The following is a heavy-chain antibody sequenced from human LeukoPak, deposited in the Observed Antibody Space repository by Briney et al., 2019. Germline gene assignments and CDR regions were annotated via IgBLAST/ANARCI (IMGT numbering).Heavy chain of an antibody. D-gene: IGHD1-26*01. Sequence: GSLRLSCAASXXXFSXYAMXXXRQAPGKXLEWVSAISGSGGSTYYADSVKGRFTISRDNSKNTLYLQMNSLRAEDTAVYYCAKWSIPSRRDYWGQGTLVTVSS. CDR1: XXXFSXYA. J-gene: IGHJ4*02. CDR2: ISGSGGST. CDR3: AKWSIPSRRDY. V-gene: IGHV3-23*01.